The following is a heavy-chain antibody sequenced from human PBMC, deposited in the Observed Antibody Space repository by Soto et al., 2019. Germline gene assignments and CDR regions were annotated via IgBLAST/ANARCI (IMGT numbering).Heavy chain of an antibody. CDR1: GATFSGYA. J-gene: IGHJ4*02. D-gene: IGHD6-19*01. Sequence: QVQLVQSGAEVKKPGSSVKVSCKASGATFSGYAINWVRQAPGQGPEWLGRIVPIFETLNYAERFQGRVAITADESTTTVYMELTKLTHEDTAVYYCVVMGNVAVSNPRSFDYWGQGTQVTVSS. CDR2: IVPIFETL. V-gene: IGHV1-69*18. CDR3: VVMGNVAVSNPRSFDY.